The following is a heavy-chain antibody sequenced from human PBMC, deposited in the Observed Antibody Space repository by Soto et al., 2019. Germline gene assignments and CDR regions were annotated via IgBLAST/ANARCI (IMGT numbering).Heavy chain of an antibody. V-gene: IGHV1-45*02. Sequence: QMQLLQSGAEVKKTGSSVKISCKTSGWIFSFQYLHWVRQAPGQGLEWLGWITPYNGNVKYAQHVQDRISLTRDNSITPLFLELRNLRSEDTGLYYCARSATSGDQHFIDSWGQGTLVTVSS. CDR3: ARSATSGDQHFIDS. J-gene: IGHJ4*02. CDR2: ITPYNGNV. D-gene: IGHD7-27*01. CDR1: GWIFSFQY.